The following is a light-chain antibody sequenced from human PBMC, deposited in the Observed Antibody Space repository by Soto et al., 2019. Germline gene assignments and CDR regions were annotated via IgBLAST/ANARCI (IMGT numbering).Light chain of an antibody. CDR3: QQNQDIPPT. Sequence: DIQMTQSPSSLSASVGDRVTVTCRASQTLDTYLNWYQQRPGQAPKLLIYVASTLQSEVTSRFSGSGSGTHCTLTISSLQPEDFATYYCQQNQDIPPTFGQGTRVERK. CDR2: VAS. CDR1: QTLDTY. J-gene: IGKJ1*01. V-gene: IGKV1-39*01.